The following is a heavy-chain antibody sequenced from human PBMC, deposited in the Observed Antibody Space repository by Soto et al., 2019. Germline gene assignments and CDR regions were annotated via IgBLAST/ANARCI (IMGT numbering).Heavy chain of an antibody. J-gene: IGHJ4*02. D-gene: IGHD3-3*02. Sequence: EVQLLESGGGLVQPGGSLRISCAASGFDFSTYGMSWVRQAPGKGREWVSAISGTAHATYYAASVKGRFTISRDNSKNTLYLQMNSLRVEDTAVYFCVKDAPQPFSDWGQGTLVTVSS. CDR3: VKDAPQPFSD. CDR1: GFDFSTYG. CDR2: ISGTAHAT. V-gene: IGHV3-23*01.